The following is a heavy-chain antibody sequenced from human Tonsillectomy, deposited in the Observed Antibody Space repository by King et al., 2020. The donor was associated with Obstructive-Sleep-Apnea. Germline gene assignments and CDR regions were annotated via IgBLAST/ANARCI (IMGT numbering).Heavy chain of an antibody. J-gene: IGHJ4*02. CDR1: EFTFKIYG. CDR3: AKEIDPHASKGWPLEY. Sequence: VHLVESGGGVVQPGGSLRLSCVASEFTFKIYGMQWVRQAPGKGLEWVAVVSYTGNTQYYADSVKGRFTISRDNAKNTLYLQMNSLRVEETAVYYCAKEIDPHASKGWPLEYWGQGTLVTVSS. V-gene: IGHV3-30*18. D-gene: IGHD6-19*01. CDR2: VSYTGNTQ.